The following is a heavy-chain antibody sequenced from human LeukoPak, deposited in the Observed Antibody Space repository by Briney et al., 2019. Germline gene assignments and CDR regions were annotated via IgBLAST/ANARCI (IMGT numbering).Heavy chain of an antibody. J-gene: IGHJ4*02. CDR2: IYPGDSDT. CDR3: ARQLQRGYSYSDY. V-gene: IGHV5-51*01. CDR1: GYRFTSYW. Sequence: GESLKISCKGSGYRFTSYWIGWVRQMPGKGLEWMGIIYPGDSDTRYSPSFQGQVTISADKSISTAYLQWSSLKALDTAMYYCARQLQRGYSYSDYWGQGTLVTVSS. D-gene: IGHD5-18*01.